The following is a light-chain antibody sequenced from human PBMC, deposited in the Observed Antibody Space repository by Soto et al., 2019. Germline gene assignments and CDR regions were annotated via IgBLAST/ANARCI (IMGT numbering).Light chain of an antibody. J-gene: IGLJ2*01. Sequence: QSVLTQSPSASASLGASAKLTCTLRRGHSSYAIAWHQQQPEKGPRYLMKRNSDGSHSKGDGIPDRVSGSSSGAERYLTISSLQSEDEADYYCQTWGTGIHVVFGGGTKLAVL. CDR2: RNSDGSH. CDR3: QTWGTGIHVV. V-gene: IGLV4-69*01. CDR1: RGHSSYA.